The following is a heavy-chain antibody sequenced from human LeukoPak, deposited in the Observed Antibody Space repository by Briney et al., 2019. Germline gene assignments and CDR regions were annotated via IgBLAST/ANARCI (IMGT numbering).Heavy chain of an antibody. V-gene: IGHV3-21*01. D-gene: IGHD2-21*01. CDR3: ANHFACGATTCPSFDH. CDR1: GFTFSRYS. CDR2: ISHSGYDI. J-gene: IGHJ4*02. Sequence: PGGSLRLSCEASGFTFSRYSMNGVRQAPGQGLEWVAPISHSGYDIYYADSVKGRFTISRDNAKNSLSLQMNNLRAEDTGVYYCANHFACGATTCPSFDHWGQGTLVTVSS.